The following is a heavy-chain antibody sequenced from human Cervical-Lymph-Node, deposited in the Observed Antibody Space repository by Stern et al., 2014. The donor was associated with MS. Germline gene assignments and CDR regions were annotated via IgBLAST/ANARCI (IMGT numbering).Heavy chain of an antibody. CDR3: ARDRGILGNSTGDY. Sequence: QVQLVESGAELEKPGASVKVSCKASGFTFSNYGISWVRQAPGDGLEWLGWISAYNANIDFAQKFQGRFTMTTDTSTSTVYMELRTLRSDDTAVYYGARDRGILGNSTGDYWGQGTLVTVSS. D-gene: IGHD2-21*01. V-gene: IGHV1-18*01. J-gene: IGHJ4*02. CDR1: GFTFSNYG. CDR2: ISAYNANI.